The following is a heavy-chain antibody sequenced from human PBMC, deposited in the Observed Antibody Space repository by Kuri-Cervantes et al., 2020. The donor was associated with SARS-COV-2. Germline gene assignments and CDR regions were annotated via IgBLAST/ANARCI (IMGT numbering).Heavy chain of an antibody. CDR1: GYTFTSYH. D-gene: IGHD2-8*02. J-gene: IGHJ5*02. CDR3: ARSQGYCTVNSCSWNWFDP. CDR2: IIPTFDTA. Sequence: SSVKVSCKASGYTFTSYHMHWVRQAPGQGLEWMGRIIPTFDTATYAQKFQGRVTFTADESSSTAYMEVNSLTSEDTAVYFCARSQGYCTVNSCSWNWFDPWGQGTQVTVSS. V-gene: IGHV1-69*13.